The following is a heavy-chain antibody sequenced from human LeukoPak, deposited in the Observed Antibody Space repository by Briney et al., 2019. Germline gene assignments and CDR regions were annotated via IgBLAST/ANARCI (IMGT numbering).Heavy chain of an antibody. D-gene: IGHD4-17*01. CDR1: GFTFSSYA. Sequence: GGSLRLSCAASGFTFSSYAMSWVRQAPGKGLEWVSAISGSGGSTYYADSVKGGFTISRDNSKNTLYLQMNSLRAEDTAVYYCAKDRDYYGDYGALFDYWGQGTLVTVSS. CDR3: AKDRDYYGDYGALFDY. CDR2: ISGSGGST. V-gene: IGHV3-23*01. J-gene: IGHJ4*02.